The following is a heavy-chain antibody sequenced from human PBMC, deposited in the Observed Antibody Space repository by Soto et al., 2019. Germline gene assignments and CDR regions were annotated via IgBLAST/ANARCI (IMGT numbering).Heavy chain of an antibody. Sequence: QVQLQQWGAGLLKPSETLSLTCAVYGGSFSGYYWSWIRQPPGKGLEWIGEINHRGSTNYNPSLKSRVTISVDTSKNQFSLKLSSVTAADTAVYYCALYARGYCSGGSCRGYAFDIWGQGTMVTVSS. J-gene: IGHJ3*02. D-gene: IGHD2-15*01. V-gene: IGHV4-34*01. CDR2: INHRGST. CDR3: ALYARGYCSGGSCRGYAFDI. CDR1: GGSFSGYY.